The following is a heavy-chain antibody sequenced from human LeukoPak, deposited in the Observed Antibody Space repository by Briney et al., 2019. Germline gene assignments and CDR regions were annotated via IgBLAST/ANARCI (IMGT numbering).Heavy chain of an antibody. V-gene: IGHV4-4*02. CDR3: ARVGTYGSGSYLSWLDY. Sequence: SETLSLTCGVSGGSISSTNWWSWVRQPPGQGLEWIGEISLTGETNYNPSLKSRVTISVDTSKNQFSLKLSSVTAADTAVYYCARVGTYGSGSYLSWLDYWGQGTLVTVSS. J-gene: IGHJ4*02. CDR1: GGSISSTNW. D-gene: IGHD3-10*01. CDR2: ISLTGET.